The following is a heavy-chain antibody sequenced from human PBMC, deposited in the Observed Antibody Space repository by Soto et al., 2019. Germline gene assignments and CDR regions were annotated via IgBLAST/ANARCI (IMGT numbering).Heavy chain of an antibody. V-gene: IGHV4-30-2*01. D-gene: IGHD5-12*01. CDR2: IYHSGST. CDR1: GGSISSGGYS. CDR3: AAIVATHYYFDY. Sequence: QLQLQESGSGLVKPSQTLSLTCAVSGGSISSGGYSWSWIRQPPGKGLEWIGYIYHSGSTYYNPSLKSRVTISVDRSKNQFSLKLSSVTAADTAVYYCAAIVATHYYFDYWGQGTLVTVSS. J-gene: IGHJ4*02.